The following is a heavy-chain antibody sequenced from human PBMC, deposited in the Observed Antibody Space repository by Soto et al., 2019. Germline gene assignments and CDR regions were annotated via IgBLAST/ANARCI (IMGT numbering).Heavy chain of an antibody. CDR3: ARDRSIAARPGYYYMDV. CDR2: INPNSGGT. CDR1: GYTFTGYY. J-gene: IGHJ6*03. V-gene: IGHV1-2*04. D-gene: IGHD6-6*01. Sequence: QVQLVQSGAEVKKPGASVKVSCKASGYTFTGYYMHWVRQAPGQGLEWMGWINPNSGGTNYAQKFQGWVTMTRDTSISTAYMELSRLRSDDTAVYYCARDRSIAARPGYYYMDVWGKGTTVTVSS.